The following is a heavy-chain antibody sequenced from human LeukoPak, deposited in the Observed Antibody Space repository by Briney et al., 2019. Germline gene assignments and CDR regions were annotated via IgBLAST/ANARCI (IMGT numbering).Heavy chain of an antibody. D-gene: IGHD6-19*01. CDR1: GYTFTTYY. V-gene: IGHV1-46*01. J-gene: IGHJ4*02. Sequence: ASVKVSCKASGYTFTTYYMHWVRQAPGQGLEWMGIINPSGGSTIYAQKFQGRVTLTRDMSTSIVYMELSSLRSEDTAVYYCARDGVAGVYYFDYWGQGTLVTVS. CDR3: ARDGVAGVYYFDY. CDR2: INPSGGST.